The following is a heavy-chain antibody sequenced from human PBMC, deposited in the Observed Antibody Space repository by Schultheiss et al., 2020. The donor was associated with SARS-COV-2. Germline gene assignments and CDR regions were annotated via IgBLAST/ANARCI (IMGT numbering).Heavy chain of an antibody. CDR3: ARDFGVDTAMDTPLS. CDR1: GFTFSSYW. Sequence: GGSLRLSCAASGFTFSSYWMNWVRQAPGKGLEWMANIKQDGSDKYYVDFVKGRFSISTDNAKNSLYLQMNSLRAEDTAVYYCARDFGVDTAMDTPLSWGQGTLVTVSS. CDR2: IKQDGSDK. V-gene: IGHV3-7*01. D-gene: IGHD5-18*01. J-gene: IGHJ4*02.